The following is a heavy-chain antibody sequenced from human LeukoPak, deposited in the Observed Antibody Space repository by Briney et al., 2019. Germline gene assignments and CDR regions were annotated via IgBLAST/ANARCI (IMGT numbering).Heavy chain of an antibody. Sequence: PGGSLRLSCAASGFTFSAYPMSWVRQAPGKGLEWVSTISGSGGSTYSADPVKGRFTISRDNSKNTLYLQMNSLRGEDTAVFYCAKGWVTDRNYFDSWGQGTLVTVSS. D-gene: IGHD5-18*01. V-gene: IGHV3-23*01. J-gene: IGHJ4*02. CDR1: GFTFSAYP. CDR2: ISGSGGST. CDR3: AKGWVTDRNYFDS.